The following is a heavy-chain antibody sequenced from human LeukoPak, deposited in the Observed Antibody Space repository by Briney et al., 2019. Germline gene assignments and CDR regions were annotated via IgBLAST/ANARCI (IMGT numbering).Heavy chain of an antibody. CDR2: INPNSGGT. CDR3: ARDRSRAVAGTGTVGY. Sequence: GASVKVSCKASGYTFTGYYMHWVRQAPGQGLEWMGWINPNSGGTNYAQKFQGRVTMTRDTSISTAYMELSRLRSDDTGVYYCARDRSRAVAGTGTVGYWGQGTLVTVSS. CDR1: GYTFTGYY. D-gene: IGHD6-19*01. V-gene: IGHV1-2*02. J-gene: IGHJ4*02.